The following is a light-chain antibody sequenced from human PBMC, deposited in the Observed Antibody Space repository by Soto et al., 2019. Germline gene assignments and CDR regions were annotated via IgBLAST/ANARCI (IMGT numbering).Light chain of an antibody. CDR1: QYVDRY. J-gene: IGKJ1*01. Sequence: DIPMTQSPSSLSASVGDSVTITCRTSQYVDRYLSWYQQIPGRAPKLLIYSASSLVTGVPPRFRGSASGTEFTLSISSLQREDFATYFCQQSSNIPWTFGQGTKVDIK. CDR2: SAS. V-gene: IGKV1-39*01. CDR3: QQSSNIPWT.